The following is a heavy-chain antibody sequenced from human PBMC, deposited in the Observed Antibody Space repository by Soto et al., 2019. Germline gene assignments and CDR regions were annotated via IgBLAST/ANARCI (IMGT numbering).Heavy chain of an antibody. Sequence: SVKVSCKASGGTFSSYAISWVRQAPGQGLEWMGGIIPIFGTANYAQKFQGRVTITADESTSTAYMELSSLRSEDTAGYYCARGGIAALNWFDPWGQGTLVTVSS. CDR2: IIPIFGTA. CDR1: GGTFSSYA. J-gene: IGHJ5*02. D-gene: IGHD6-6*01. V-gene: IGHV1-69*13. CDR3: ARGGIAALNWFDP.